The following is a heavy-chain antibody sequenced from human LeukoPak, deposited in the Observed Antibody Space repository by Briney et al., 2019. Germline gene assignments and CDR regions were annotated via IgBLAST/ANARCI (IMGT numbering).Heavy chain of an antibody. CDR1: GGTFSSYA. CDR2: IIPILGIA. V-gene: IGHV1-69*04. J-gene: IGHJ3*02. Sequence: GASVKVSCKASGGTFSSYAISWVRQAPGQGLEWMGRIIPILGIANYAQKFQGRVTIAADKSTSTAYMELSSLRSEDTAVYYCGSTMVRGPFDISGQGTMVTVSS. D-gene: IGHD3-10*01. CDR3: GSTMVRGPFDI.